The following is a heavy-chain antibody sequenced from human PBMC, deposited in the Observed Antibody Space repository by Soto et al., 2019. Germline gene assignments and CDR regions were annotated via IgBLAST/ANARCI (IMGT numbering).Heavy chain of an antibody. CDR3: ARWLPPRPVFAFDI. CDR1: GFSRTTSGVG. J-gene: IGHJ3*02. CDR2: IYWSGDE. V-gene: IGHV2-5*01. D-gene: IGHD5-12*01. Sequence: SGPTLVNPTQTLTLTCSFSGFSRTTSGVGVGWIRQPPGKALEWLAHIYWSGDEHYSPALKSRLSITKDTSKNQVVLTMTNMDPVDTDTYYFARWLPPRPVFAFDIWGQGTMVTVPS.